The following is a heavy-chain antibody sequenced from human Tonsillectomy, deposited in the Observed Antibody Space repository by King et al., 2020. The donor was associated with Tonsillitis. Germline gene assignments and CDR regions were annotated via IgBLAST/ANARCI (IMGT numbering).Heavy chain of an antibody. Sequence: VQLVESGGGLVKPGGSLRLSCAASGFTFSSYSMNWVRQAPGKGLEWVSSIRSSSNYIYYADSVKGRFTISRDNAKNSLYLQMNSLRAEDTAVYYCARDSYGDLKRVSGFDYWGQGILVTVSS. J-gene: IGHJ4*02. CDR3: ARDSYGDLKRVSGFDY. CDR2: IRSSSNYI. D-gene: IGHD4-17*01. CDR1: GFTFSSYS. V-gene: IGHV3-21*01.